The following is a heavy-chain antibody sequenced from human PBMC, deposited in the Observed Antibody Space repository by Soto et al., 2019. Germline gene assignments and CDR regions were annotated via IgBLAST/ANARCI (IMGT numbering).Heavy chain of an antibody. J-gene: IGHJ4*02. V-gene: IGHV3-23*01. CDR2: ITGSGGST. CDR3: AKDSSGDYGGSDY. CDR1: GFTFSTYA. D-gene: IGHD4-17*01. Sequence: EVQLLESGGGLVKPGGSLRLSCAASGFTFSTYAMIWVRQAPGKGLEWVSVITGSGGSTYYADSVKGRFTISRDTSKNTLFMQRNSLRAEDTAVYYCAKDSSGDYGGSDYWCKGTMVTVSS.